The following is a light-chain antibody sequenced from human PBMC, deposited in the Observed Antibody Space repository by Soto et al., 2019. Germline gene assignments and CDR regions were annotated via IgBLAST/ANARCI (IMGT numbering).Light chain of an antibody. J-gene: IGKJ4*01. CDR1: QSVTSN. Sequence: EIMLTQSPGTLSLYPGERATLSCRASQSVTSNLAWYQQKPGQAPRLLMYDASNRATDIPARFSGSGSGTDFTLTISSLETEDSAVYYCQQRSTWPRTFGGGTKVDIK. CDR2: DAS. CDR3: QQRSTWPRT. V-gene: IGKV3-11*01.